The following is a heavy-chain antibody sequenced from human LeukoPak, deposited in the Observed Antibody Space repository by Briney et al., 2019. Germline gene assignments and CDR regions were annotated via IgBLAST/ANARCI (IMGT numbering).Heavy chain of an antibody. J-gene: IGHJ6*03. CDR3: ARDRGYSSSWYYMDV. Sequence: SETLSLTCTVSGGSISSYYWSWIRQPAGKGLEWIGRIYTSGSTNYNPSLKSRVTMSVDTSKNQFSLKLSSVTAADMAVYYCARDRGYSSSWYYMDVWGKGTTVTISS. CDR1: GGSISSYY. V-gene: IGHV4-4*07. CDR2: IYTSGST. D-gene: IGHD6-13*01.